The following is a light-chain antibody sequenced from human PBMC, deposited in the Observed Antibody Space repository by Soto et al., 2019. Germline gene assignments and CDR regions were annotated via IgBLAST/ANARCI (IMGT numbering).Light chain of an antibody. Sequence: QSALTQPASVSGSPGQSITISCTGTSSDVGGYNYVSWYQQHPGKAPKLMIYSVSNRPSGVSNRFSGSKSGNTASLTISGLQAEDGADYYCSSSTSSSPVLFGGGTTLTVL. V-gene: IGLV2-14*01. CDR3: SSSTSSSPVL. CDR2: SVS. CDR1: SSDVGGYNY. J-gene: IGLJ2*01.